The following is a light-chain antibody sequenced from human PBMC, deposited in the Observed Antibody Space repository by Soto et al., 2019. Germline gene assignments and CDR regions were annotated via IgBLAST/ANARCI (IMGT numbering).Light chain of an antibody. CDR1: TSDVGGYNF. Sequence: QPALTQPRSVSGSPGQSVTISCTGTTSDVGGYNFVSWYQQRPGKVPKLMIYDVSIRPSGVPDRFSGSKSGNTASLTISGLQAEDEADYYCCSYVGSDTSFGFGSRTKVTVL. V-gene: IGLV2-11*01. CDR2: DVS. CDR3: CSYVGSDTSFG. J-gene: IGLJ1*01.